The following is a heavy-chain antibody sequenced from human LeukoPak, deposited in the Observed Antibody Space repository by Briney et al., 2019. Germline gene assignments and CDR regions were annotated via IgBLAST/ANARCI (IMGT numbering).Heavy chain of an antibody. CDR2: INSDGINT. J-gene: IGHJ3*02. CDR1: GFTFSNYW. CDR3: VKDYRGYCSSTSCPLDAFDI. D-gene: IGHD2-2*01. V-gene: IGHV3-74*01. Sequence: GGSLRLSCAASGFTFSNYWMHWVRQAPGKGLVWVSRINSDGINTSYADSVKGRFTISRDNAKNTLNLQMNSLRAEDTAVYYCVKDYRGYCSSTSCPLDAFDIWGQGTMVTVSS.